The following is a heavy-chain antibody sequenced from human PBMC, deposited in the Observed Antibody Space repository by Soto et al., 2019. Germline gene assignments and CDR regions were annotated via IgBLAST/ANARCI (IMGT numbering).Heavy chain of an antibody. Sequence: QVQLQESGPGLVKPSGTLSLTCAVSGGSISSSNWWCWVRQPPGRGLVWFGEIYHSGSTTYNPALKSRITIPVDKSRNQFSLKLSSVTAADTAVYYCARRWGEGRVDYWGQGTLVTVSS. D-gene: IGHD3-10*01. J-gene: IGHJ4*02. CDR1: GGSISSSNW. CDR2: IYHSGST. V-gene: IGHV4-4*02. CDR3: ARRWGEGRVDY.